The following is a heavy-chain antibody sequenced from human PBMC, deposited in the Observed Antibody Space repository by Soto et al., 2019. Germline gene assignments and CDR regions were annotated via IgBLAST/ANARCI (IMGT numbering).Heavy chain of an antibody. V-gene: IGHV3-21*01. CDR1: GFTFSTST. CDR2: ISSSSTYT. D-gene: IGHD2-15*01. Sequence: LRLSCAASGFTFSTSTMNWVRQAPGQGLEWVSSISSSSTYTYYAASVKGRFTISRDNAKNSLYLQMNSLRAEDTAVYYCARVGSPGYCSGGYCPPPDYWGQGTLVTVSS. CDR3: ARVGSPGYCSGGYCPPPDY. J-gene: IGHJ4*02.